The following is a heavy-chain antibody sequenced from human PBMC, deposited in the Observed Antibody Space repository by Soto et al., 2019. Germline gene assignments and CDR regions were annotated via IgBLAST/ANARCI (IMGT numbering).Heavy chain of an antibody. CDR1: GFTFSSYA. D-gene: IGHD3-22*01. J-gene: IGHJ3*02. CDR3: AKGFSTRAVIVVVPSPHDAFDI. Sequence: GGSLRLSCAASGFTFSSYAMSWVRQAPGKGLEWVSAISGSGGSTYYADSVKGRFTISRDNSKNTLYLQMNSLRAEDTAVYYCAKGFSTRAVIVVVPSPHDAFDIWGQGTMVTVSS. V-gene: IGHV3-23*01. CDR2: ISGSGGST.